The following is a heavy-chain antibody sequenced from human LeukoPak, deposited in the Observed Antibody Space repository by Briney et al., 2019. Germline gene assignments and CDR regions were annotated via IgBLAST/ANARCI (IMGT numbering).Heavy chain of an antibody. CDR3: ETGGNPGSYYTGEY. Sequence: ASVKVSCKASGGTFSSYAISWVRQAPGQGLEWMGGIIPIFGTANYAQKFQGRVTITADESTSTAYMELSSLKSEDTAVYYCETGGNPGSYYTGEYWGQGTLVTVSS. CDR2: IIPIFGTA. D-gene: IGHD3-10*01. J-gene: IGHJ4*02. CDR1: GGTFSSYA. V-gene: IGHV1-69*01.